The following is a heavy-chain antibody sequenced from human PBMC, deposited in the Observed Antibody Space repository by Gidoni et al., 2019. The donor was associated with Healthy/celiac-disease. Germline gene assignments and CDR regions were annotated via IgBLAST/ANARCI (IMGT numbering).Heavy chain of an antibody. Sequence: QLQLQESGPGLVKPSETLSLTCTVSGGSISSSSYYWGWIRQPPGKGLEWIGSIYYSGSTYYNPSLKSRVTISVDTSKNQFSLKLSSVTAADTAVYYCARGLWFGELWGWFDPWGQGTLVTVSS. J-gene: IGHJ5*02. CDR2: IYYSGST. V-gene: IGHV4-39*01. CDR1: GGSISSSSYY. D-gene: IGHD3-10*01. CDR3: ARGLWFGELWGWFDP.